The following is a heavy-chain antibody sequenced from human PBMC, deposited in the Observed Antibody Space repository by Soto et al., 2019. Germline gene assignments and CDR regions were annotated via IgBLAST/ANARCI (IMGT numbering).Heavy chain of an antibody. V-gene: IGHV3-74*01. CDR1: GFTFSKYW. J-gene: IGHJ4*02. D-gene: IGHD2-8*01. CDR3: AIQDCTNDVCLEAAVTVGGALEY. Sequence: EVQLVESGGGLVQPGKALRLSCAASGFTFSKYWMHWVRQAPGKGPVWVSYISSDGTTTDYADSVKGRFTISRDNAKNTLYLKMDILRVEDTAVYYCAIQDCTNDVCLEAAVTVGGALEYWGQGAQVTVSS. CDR2: ISSDGTTT.